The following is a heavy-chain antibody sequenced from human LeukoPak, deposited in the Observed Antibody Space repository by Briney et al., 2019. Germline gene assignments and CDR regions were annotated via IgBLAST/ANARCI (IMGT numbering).Heavy chain of an antibody. J-gene: IGHJ4*02. CDR3: ARLRGYSYGSGVLDY. CDR1: GGSISSTNW. D-gene: IGHD5-18*01. V-gene: IGHV4-4*02. Sequence: PSETLSLTCDVSGGSISSTNWWSWVRQPPGQGLEWIGYIYYSGSTNYNPSLKSRVTISVDTSKNQFSLKLYSVTAADTAVYYCARLRGYSYGSGVLDYWGQGTLVTVSS. CDR2: IYYSGST.